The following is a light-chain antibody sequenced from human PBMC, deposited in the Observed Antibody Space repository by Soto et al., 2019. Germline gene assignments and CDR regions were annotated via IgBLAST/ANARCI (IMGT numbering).Light chain of an antibody. CDR2: RNN. CDR3: AAWDDSLNGVV. V-gene: IGLV1-44*01. J-gene: IGLJ2*01. CDR1: SSNIGSNT. Sequence: QSVLTQPPSASGTPGRRVTISCSGSSSNIGSNTVNWYKQLPGTPPKLLIYRNNQRPSGVPDRFSGSKSGTSGSLAISGLQSEDEADYYCAAWDDSLNGVVFGGGTKLTVL.